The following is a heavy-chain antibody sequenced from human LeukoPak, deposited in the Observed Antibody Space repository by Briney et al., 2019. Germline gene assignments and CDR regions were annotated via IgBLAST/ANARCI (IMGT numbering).Heavy chain of an antibody. J-gene: IGHJ4*02. CDR1: GFTVSSNY. CDR2: IYSGGST. CDR3: ANVYDFEPHLDY. D-gene: IGHD3/OR15-3a*01. Sequence: PGGSLRLSCAASGFTVSSNYMSWVRQAPGKGLEWVSVIYSGGSTYYADSVKGRFTISRDNAKNSLYLQMNSLRAEDTAVYYCANVYDFEPHLDYWGQGTLVTVSS. V-gene: IGHV3-53*01.